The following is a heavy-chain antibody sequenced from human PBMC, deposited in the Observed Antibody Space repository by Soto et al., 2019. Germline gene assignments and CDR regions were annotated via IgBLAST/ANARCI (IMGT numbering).Heavy chain of an antibody. V-gene: IGHV1-69*12. CDR1: GGAFSDYA. Sequence: QVQLVQSGAAVKKPGSSVKVSCKASGGAFSDYAFSWVRQAPGQGLEWLGGIMPIFRAPDYAQKFQGRVTITADEFTRTGYMEMNSLRSEDTAVYYCASWLKGPDIGNYYYGMDVWGQGTTVTVS. CDR3: ASWLKGPDIGNYYYGMDV. CDR2: IMPIFRAP. D-gene: IGHD2-15*01. J-gene: IGHJ6*02.